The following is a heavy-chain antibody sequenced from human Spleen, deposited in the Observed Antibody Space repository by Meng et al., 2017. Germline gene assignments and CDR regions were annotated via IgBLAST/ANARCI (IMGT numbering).Heavy chain of an antibody. D-gene: IGHD3-16*01. V-gene: IGHV3-23*01. CDR2: FGGSGAT. CDR1: GFTFSNYG. CDR3: ARSPIDKYDLSALPLDY. J-gene: IGHJ4*02. Sequence: GESLKISCAASGFTFSNYGMSWVRQAPGKGLEWVSTFGGSGATYYADSVKGRFTISRDNSKNTVFLQINSLRVEDTAVYYCARSPIDKYDLSALPLDYWGQGTLVTVSS.